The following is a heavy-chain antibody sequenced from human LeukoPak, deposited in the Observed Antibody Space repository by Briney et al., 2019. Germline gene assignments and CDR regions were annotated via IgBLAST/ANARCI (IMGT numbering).Heavy chain of an antibody. V-gene: IGHV3-23*01. J-gene: IGHJ3*02. CDR3: ARTVVATTLNTLDM. CDR1: GFTFNSYA. D-gene: IGHD2-15*01. CDR2: ISGRDGYT. Sequence: GGSLRLSCAASGFTFNSYAMSWVRQAPGKGLEWVSAISGRDGYTYYADSVKGRFTISRDNSKDTLFLHMSSLRAEDTAVYYCARTVVATTLNTLDMWGQGTMVTVSS.